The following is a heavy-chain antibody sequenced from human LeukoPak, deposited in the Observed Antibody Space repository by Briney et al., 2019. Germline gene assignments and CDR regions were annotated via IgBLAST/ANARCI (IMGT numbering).Heavy chain of an antibody. J-gene: IGHJ4*02. V-gene: IGHV3-49*03. D-gene: IGHD6-19*01. CDR1: GFTFGDYA. CDR3: TRDVAVAGTPFDY. CDR2: IRSKAYGGTT. Sequence: PGGSLRLSCTASGFTFGDYAMSWFRQAPGKGLEWVGFIRSKAYGGTTEYAASVKGRFTISRDDSKSIAYLQMNSLKTEDTAVYYCTRDVAVAGTPFDYWGQGTLVTVSS.